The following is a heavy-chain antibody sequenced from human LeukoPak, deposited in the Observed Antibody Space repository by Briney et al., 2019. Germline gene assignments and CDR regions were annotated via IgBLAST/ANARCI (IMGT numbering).Heavy chain of an antibody. V-gene: IGHV3-7*01. D-gene: IGHD6-13*01. Sequence: GGSLRLSCAASGFTFRNHIISWIRQAPGKGLEWVANMRQDGSEKFYVDSVKGRFTISRDDAKNSLYLQMNSLRAEDTAVYYCASDRSSTTDDWGQGTLVTVSS. J-gene: IGHJ4*02. CDR3: ASDRSSTTDD. CDR2: MRQDGSEK. CDR1: GFTFRNHI.